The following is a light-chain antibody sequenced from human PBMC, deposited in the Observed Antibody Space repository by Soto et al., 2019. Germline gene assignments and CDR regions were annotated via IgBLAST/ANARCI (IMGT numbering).Light chain of an antibody. CDR3: HQYNHWPGYT. J-gene: IGKJ2*01. V-gene: IGKV3-15*01. Sequence: EIVMTQSPVTLSVSPGERVTLSCRASESVANNLAWYQQKAGQAPRLLISGAFTRAIGVPARFSASGSGTDFTLTISSLQSEDLAVYYCHQYNHWPGYTFGQGTKLEIK. CDR1: ESVANN. CDR2: GAF.